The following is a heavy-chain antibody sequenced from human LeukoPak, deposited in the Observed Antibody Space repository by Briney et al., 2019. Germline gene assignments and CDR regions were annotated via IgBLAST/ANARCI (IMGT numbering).Heavy chain of an antibody. CDR3: ARDFSSSIGEWLLSLYYFDY. V-gene: IGHV3-21*01. D-gene: IGHD3-3*01. J-gene: IGHJ4*02. Sequence: PGGSLRLSCAASGFTFSSYSMNWVRQAPGKGLEWVSSISSSSSYIYYADSVKGRFTISRDNAKNSLYLQMNSLRAKDTAVYYCARDFSSSIGEWLLSLYYFDYWGQGTLVTVSS. CDR2: ISSSSSYI. CDR1: GFTFSSYS.